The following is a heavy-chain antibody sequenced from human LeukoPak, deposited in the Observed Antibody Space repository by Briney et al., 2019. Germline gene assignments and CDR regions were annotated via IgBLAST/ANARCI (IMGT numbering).Heavy chain of an antibody. J-gene: IGHJ4*02. CDR1: GYTFTSYG. D-gene: IGHD6-19*01. Sequence: ASVKVSCKASGYTFTSYGISWVRQAPGQGLEWMGWISAYNGNTNYAQKLQGRVTMTTDTSTSTVYMELSSLRSEDTAVYYCARDRDSSGWYYFDYWGQGTLVTVSS. CDR2: ISAYNGNT. V-gene: IGHV1-18*01. CDR3: ARDRDSSGWYYFDY.